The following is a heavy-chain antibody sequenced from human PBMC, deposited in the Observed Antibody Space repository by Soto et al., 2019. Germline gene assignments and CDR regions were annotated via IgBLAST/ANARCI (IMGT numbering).Heavy chain of an antibody. V-gene: IGHV3-33*01. Sequence: GGSLRLSCAASGFTFSSYGMHWVRQAPGKGLEWVAVIWYVGSNKYYADSVKGRFTISRDNSKNTLYLQMNSLRAEDTAVYYCARVTDYVWGSYRFGMDVWGQGTTVTVSS. J-gene: IGHJ6*02. CDR3: ARVTDYVWGSYRFGMDV. CDR1: GFTFSSYG. CDR2: IWYVGSNK. D-gene: IGHD3-16*02.